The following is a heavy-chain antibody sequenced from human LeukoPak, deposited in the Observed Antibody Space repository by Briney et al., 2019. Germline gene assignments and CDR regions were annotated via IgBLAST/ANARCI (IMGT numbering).Heavy chain of an antibody. CDR3: ARDYYDSSGYPFDY. Sequence: SETLSLTCAVYGGSFSGYYWSWIRQPPGKGLEWIGEINHSGSTNFNPSLKSRVTISVDTSKNQFSLKLSSVTAADTAVYYCARDYYDSSGYPFDYWGQGTLVTVSS. CDR2: INHSGST. CDR1: GGSFSGYY. V-gene: IGHV4-34*01. D-gene: IGHD3-22*01. J-gene: IGHJ4*02.